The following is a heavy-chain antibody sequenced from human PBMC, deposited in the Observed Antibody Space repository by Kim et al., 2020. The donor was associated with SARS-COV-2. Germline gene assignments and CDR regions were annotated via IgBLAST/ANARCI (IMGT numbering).Heavy chain of an antibody. CDR3: AKGGGGESYCDD. Sequence: GYAEFVKGLFTISRDNAKNSLYLQMNGLRAEDTALYYCAKGGGGESYCDDWGQGTLVTVSS. D-gene: IGHD2-21*01. V-gene: IGHV3-9*01. J-gene: IGHJ4*02.